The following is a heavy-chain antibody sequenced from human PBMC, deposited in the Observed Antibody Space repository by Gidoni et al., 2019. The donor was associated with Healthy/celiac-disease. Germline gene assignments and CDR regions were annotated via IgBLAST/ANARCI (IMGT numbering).Heavy chain of an antibody. CDR2: INHSGST. V-gene: IGHV4-34*01. CDR1: GGSFSGYY. J-gene: IGHJ4*02. CDR3: ASRPPVDY. Sequence: QVQLQPWGAGLLKPSETPALTCAVYGGSFSGYYWSWIRQPPGKGLEWIGEINHSGSTNYNPSLKSRVTISVDTSKNQFSLKLSSVTAADTAVYYCASRPPVDYWGQGTLVTVSS.